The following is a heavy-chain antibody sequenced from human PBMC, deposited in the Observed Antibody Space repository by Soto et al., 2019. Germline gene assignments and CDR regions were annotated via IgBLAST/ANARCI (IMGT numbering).Heavy chain of an antibody. CDR1: GYSFTSYW. CDR2: IYPGDSDT. Sequence: GESLKISCKGSGYSFTSYWIGWVRQMPGEGLECMGIIYPGDSDTRYSPSFQGLVTIFRDNAKNSLYLQMNSLRAEDTAVYYCARSGHCSSTSCQFDYWGQGTLVTVSS. J-gene: IGHJ4*02. CDR3: ARSGHCSSTSCQFDY. V-gene: IGHV5-51*01. D-gene: IGHD2-2*01.